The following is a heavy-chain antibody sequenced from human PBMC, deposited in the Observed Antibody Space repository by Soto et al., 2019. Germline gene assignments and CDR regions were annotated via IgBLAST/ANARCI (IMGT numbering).Heavy chain of an antibody. V-gene: IGHV4-39*01. Sequence: QLQLHESGPGLVKPSETLSLTCSLSGASITSTTYFWAWIRQPPGKGLEWVGSIYYSGTTHYNPSLKSRTTISVDRSRNQFSLQVISLTAADTAVYYCAKNLPRTGRFDYWGQGTVVTVSS. J-gene: IGHJ4*02. CDR1: GASITSTTYF. CDR2: IYYSGTT. CDR3: AKNLPRTGRFDY.